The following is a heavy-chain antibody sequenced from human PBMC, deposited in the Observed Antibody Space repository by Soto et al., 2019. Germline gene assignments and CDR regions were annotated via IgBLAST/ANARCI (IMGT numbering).Heavy chain of an antibody. CDR1: GFTFSSYG. V-gene: IGHV3-30*18. CDR3: AKDTYYYDSSGYLNLYYYDGMDV. CDR2: ISYDGSNK. D-gene: IGHD3-22*01. J-gene: IGHJ6*02. Sequence: GGSLRLSFAASGFTFSSYGMHWVRQAPGKGLEWVAVISYDGSNKYYADSVKGRFTISRDNSKNTLYLQMNSLRAEDTAVYYCAKDTYYYDSSGYLNLYYYDGMDVWGQGTTVTGS.